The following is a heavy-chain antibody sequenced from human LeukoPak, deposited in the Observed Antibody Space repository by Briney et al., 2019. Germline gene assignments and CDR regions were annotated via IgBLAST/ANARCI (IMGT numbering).Heavy chain of an antibody. J-gene: IGHJ4*02. Sequence: PGGSLRLSCAASGFTFSNYEMDWVRQAPGKGLEWVSYISSSGSKIYYADSVKGRFTISRDNAKNSLYLQMNSLRAEDTAVYYCARGFRRGYSYGYNFDYWGQGTLVTVSS. CDR3: ARGFRRGYSYGYNFDY. CDR2: ISSSGSKI. CDR1: GFTFSNYE. D-gene: IGHD5-18*01. V-gene: IGHV3-48*03.